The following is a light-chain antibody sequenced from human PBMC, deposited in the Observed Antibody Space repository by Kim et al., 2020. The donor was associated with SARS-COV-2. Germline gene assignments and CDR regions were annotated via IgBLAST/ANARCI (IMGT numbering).Light chain of an antibody. CDR1: SSDVGGYNF. V-gene: IGLV2-14*03. J-gene: IGLJ1*01. CDR2: DVG. CDR3: SSYTSSSTYV. Sequence: GQSITISCTGTSSDVGGYNFFSWYQQHPGKAPKVMIYDVGNRPSGVSNRFSGSKSGNTASLTISGLQAEDEADYYCSSYTSSSTYVFGTGTKVTVL.